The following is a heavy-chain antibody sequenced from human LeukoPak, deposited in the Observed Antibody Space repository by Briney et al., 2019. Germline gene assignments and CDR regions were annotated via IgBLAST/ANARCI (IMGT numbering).Heavy chain of an antibody. CDR2: IYYSGST. Sequence: PSETLSLTCTASGGSISSYYWSWIRQPPGKGLEWIGYIYYSGSTNYNPSLKSRVTISVDTSKNQFSLKLSSVTAADTAVYYCARESGSYPYCFDYWGQGTLVTVSS. D-gene: IGHD1-26*01. CDR3: ARESGSYPYCFDY. J-gene: IGHJ4*02. V-gene: IGHV4-59*01. CDR1: GGSISSYY.